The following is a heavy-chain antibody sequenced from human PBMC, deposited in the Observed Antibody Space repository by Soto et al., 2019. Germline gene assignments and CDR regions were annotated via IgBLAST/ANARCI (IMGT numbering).Heavy chain of an antibody. CDR3: ARGYYDSSGYYYFDY. Sequence: SVKVSCEASGGTFSSYAISWVRQAPGQGLEWMGGIIPIFGTANYAQKFQGRVTITADESTSTAYMELSSLRSEDTAVYYCARGYYDSSGYYYFDYWGQGTLVTVSS. CDR2: IIPIFGTA. V-gene: IGHV1-69*13. CDR1: GGTFSSYA. D-gene: IGHD3-22*01. J-gene: IGHJ4*02.